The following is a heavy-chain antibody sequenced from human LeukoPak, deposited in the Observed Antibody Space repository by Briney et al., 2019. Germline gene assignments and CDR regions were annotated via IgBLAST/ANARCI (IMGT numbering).Heavy chain of an antibody. V-gene: IGHV3-21*01. CDR3: TIYDCSGGSCYSFDY. D-gene: IGHD2-15*01. J-gene: IGHJ4*02. Sequence: PGGSLRLSCAASGFTFSSYSMNWVRQAPGKGLEWVSSISSSSSYIYYADSVKGRFTISRDNAMNSLYLQMNSLRAEDTAVYYCTIYDCSGGSCYSFDYWGQGTLVTVSS. CDR1: GFTFSSYS. CDR2: ISSSSSYI.